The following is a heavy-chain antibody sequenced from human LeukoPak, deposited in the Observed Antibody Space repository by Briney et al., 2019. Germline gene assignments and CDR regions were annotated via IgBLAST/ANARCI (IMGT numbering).Heavy chain of an antibody. Sequence: PGGSLRLSCAASGFTFSSYGMHWVRQAPGKGLEWVAAIWYDGSNKYYADSVKGRFTISRDNSKNTLCLQMSSLRGEDTAVYYCARDLSGYFDYWGQGTLVTVSS. CDR1: GFTFSSYG. V-gene: IGHV3-33*01. CDR2: IWYDGSNK. CDR3: ARDLSGYFDY. D-gene: IGHD3-10*01. J-gene: IGHJ4*02.